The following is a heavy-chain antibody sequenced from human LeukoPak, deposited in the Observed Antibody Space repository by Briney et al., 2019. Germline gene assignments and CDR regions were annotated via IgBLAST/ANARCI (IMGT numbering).Heavy chain of an antibody. CDR2: TRNKAYSYTT. V-gene: IGHV3-72*01. J-gene: IGHJ4*02. D-gene: IGHD6-13*01. CDR3: ARNKGYGSSWTPFDS. Sequence: GGSLRLSCAGSGFIFSDHYMDWVRQAPGKGLEWVGRTRNKAYSYTTEYAASVKGRFTISRDDSENSLYLQMNSLKTEDTAVYYCARNKGYGSSWTPFDSWGQGTLVTVSS. CDR1: GFIFSDHY.